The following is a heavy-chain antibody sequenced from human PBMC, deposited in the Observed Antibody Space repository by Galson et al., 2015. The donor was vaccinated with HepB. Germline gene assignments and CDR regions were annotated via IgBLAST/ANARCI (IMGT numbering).Heavy chain of an antibody. CDR2: VSSNGGST. D-gene: IGHD2-21*02. V-gene: IGHV3-64D*06. CDR1: GFTVDDYA. J-gene: IGHJ4*02. CDR3: VKDWAYCGGNCYSYFDY. Sequence: SLRLSCAASGFTVDDYAMHWVRQAPGKGLEYVSGVSSNGGSTYYADSVKGRFTISRDNSKNKLYLQMSSLRADDTAVYYCVKDWAYCGGNCYSYFDYWGQGTLVTVSS.